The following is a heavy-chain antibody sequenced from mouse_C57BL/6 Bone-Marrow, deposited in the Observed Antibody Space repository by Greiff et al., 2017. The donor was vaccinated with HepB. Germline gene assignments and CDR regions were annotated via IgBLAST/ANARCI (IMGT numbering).Heavy chain of an antibody. CDR1: GFTFSDYY. V-gene: IGHV5-16*01. CDR3: ARDEVLRGFAY. D-gene: IGHD5-1*01. Sequence: EVMLVESEGGLVQPGSSMKLSCTASGFTFSDYYMAWVRQVPEKGLEWVANINYDGSSTYYLDSLKSRFIISRDNAKNILYLQMSSLKSEDTATYYCARDEVLRGFAYWGQGTLVTVSA. J-gene: IGHJ3*01. CDR2: INYDGSST.